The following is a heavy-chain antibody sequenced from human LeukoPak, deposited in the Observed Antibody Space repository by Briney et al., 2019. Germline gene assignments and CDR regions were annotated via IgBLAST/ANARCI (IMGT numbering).Heavy chain of an antibody. CDR2: IKQDGSEK. CDR3: ARGDGVVVNYFDY. J-gene: IGHJ4*02. V-gene: IGHV3-7*01. D-gene: IGHD3-22*01. CDR1: GFTFSSYW. Sequence: GGSLRLSCTASGFTFSSYWMSWVRQAPGKGLEWVANIKQDGSEKYYVDSVKGRFTISRDNAKNSLYLQMNSLRAEDTAVYYCARGDGVVVNYFDYWGQGTLVTVSS.